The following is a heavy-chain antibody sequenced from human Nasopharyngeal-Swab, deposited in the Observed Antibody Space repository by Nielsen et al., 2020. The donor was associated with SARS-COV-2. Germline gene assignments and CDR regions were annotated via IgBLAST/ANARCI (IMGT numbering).Heavy chain of an antibody. D-gene: IGHD3-16*01. J-gene: IGHJ3*02. V-gene: IGHV1-69*13. CDR3: ARKRLGAFDI. CDR1: GGTFSSYA. CDR2: IIPIFGTA. Sequence: SVNVSCKASGGTFSSYAISWVRQAPGQGLEWMGGIIPIFGTANYAQKFQGRVTITADESTSTAYMELSSLRSEDTAVYYCARKRLGAFDIWGQGTMVTVSS.